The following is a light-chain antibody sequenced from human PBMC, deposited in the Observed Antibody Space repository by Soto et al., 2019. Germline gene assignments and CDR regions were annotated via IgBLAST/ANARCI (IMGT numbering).Light chain of an antibody. Sequence: DIQMTQSPSTLSGSVGDRVTITCRASQTISSWLAWYQQKPGKAPKLLIYKASTLKSGVPSRFSGSGSGTEFTLTISSLQPDAFATYYCQHYNSYSEALGQGTKVDSK. CDR1: QTISSW. CDR2: KAS. V-gene: IGKV1-5*03. J-gene: IGKJ1*01. CDR3: QHYNSYSEA.